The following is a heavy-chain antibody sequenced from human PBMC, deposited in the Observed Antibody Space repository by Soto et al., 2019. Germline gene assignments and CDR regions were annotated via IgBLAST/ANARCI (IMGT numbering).Heavy chain of an antibody. CDR1: GYTFTSYG. D-gene: IGHD1-26*01. CDR2: ISAYNGNT. CDR3: ARDLFIKGGATSGY. J-gene: IGHJ4*02. V-gene: IGHV1-18*01. Sequence: QVQLVQSGAEVKKPGASVKVSCKASGYTFTSYGISWVRQAPGQGLEWMGWISAYNGNTNYAQKLQGRVTMTTDTSTRPAYTELRSLRSDDTAVYYCARDLFIKGGATSGYWGQGTLVTVSS.